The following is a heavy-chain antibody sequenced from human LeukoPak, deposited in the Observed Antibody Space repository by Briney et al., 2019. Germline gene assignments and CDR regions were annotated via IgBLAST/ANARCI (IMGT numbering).Heavy chain of an antibody. Sequence: GGSLRLSCAASGFTFSSYWMRWVRQAPGKGLVWVSRINSDGSSTSYADSVKGRFTISRDNAKNTLYLQMNSLRAEDTAVYYCAREVVVVAATNAFDIWGQGTMVTVSS. V-gene: IGHV3-74*01. CDR1: GFTFSSYW. CDR3: AREVVVVAATNAFDI. CDR2: INSDGSST. J-gene: IGHJ3*02. D-gene: IGHD2-15*01.